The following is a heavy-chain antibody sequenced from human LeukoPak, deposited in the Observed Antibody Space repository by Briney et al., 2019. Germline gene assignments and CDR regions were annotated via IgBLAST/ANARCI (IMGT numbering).Heavy chain of an antibody. Sequence: PGGSLRLSCAASGLTFSNYAMSWVRQAPGKGLAWVSSISGSGVSTYYADSVKGRFTISRDNSKNTLYLQMNSLRVEDTAVYYCAKDLSSPNYYYGMDVWGQGTTVTVSS. V-gene: IGHV3-23*01. CDR1: GLTFSNYA. CDR2: ISGSGVST. CDR3: AKDLSSPNYYYGMDV. D-gene: IGHD6-6*01. J-gene: IGHJ6*02.